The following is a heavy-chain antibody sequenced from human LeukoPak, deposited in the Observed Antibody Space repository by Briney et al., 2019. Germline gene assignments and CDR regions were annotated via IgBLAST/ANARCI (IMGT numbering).Heavy chain of an antibody. CDR2: VTTSGGGA. J-gene: IGHJ4*02. V-gene: IGHV3-23*01. Sequence: GGSLRLSCAASGFTFTTYDMAWVRQASGKGLEWVSLVTTSGGGAYYADSVKGRFTISRDNSKNTVYLQMNYLRADDTAIYYCAKEFSLLRNPTVFDSWGQGSLVTVSS. D-gene: IGHD1-14*01. CDR1: GFTFTTYD. CDR3: AKEFSLLRNPTVFDS.